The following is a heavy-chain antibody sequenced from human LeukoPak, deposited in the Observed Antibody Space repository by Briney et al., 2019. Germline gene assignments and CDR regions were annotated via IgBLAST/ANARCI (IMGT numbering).Heavy chain of an antibody. CDR3: AKRPGSSSWRGGDAFDI. J-gene: IGHJ3*02. D-gene: IGHD6-13*01. V-gene: IGHV3-23*01. CDR2: ISGSGGST. CDR1: GFTFSSYG. Sequence: GGSLRLSCAASGFTFSSYGMHWVRQAPGKGLEWVSAISGSGGSTYYADSVKGRFTISRDNSKNTLYLQMNSLRAEDTAVYYCAKRPGSSSWRGGDAFDIWGQGTMVTVSS.